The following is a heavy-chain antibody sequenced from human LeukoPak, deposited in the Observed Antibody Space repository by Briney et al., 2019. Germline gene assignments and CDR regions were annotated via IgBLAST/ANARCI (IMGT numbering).Heavy chain of an antibody. CDR2: ICTYKGNT. D-gene: IGHD2-2*01. J-gene: IGHJ6*02. CDR1: RYTFTSFG. V-gene: IGHV1-18*01. Sequence: ASVKVSCMPSRYTFTSFGARWVRQAPEQGREWMGWICTYKGNTNYAQKLQSRDTMTPDTSTSTAYMERRSLGSDDTVVYYGAEEFIVVVPAAAYGMDVWGQGTTVTVSS. CDR3: AEEFIVVVPAAAYGMDV.